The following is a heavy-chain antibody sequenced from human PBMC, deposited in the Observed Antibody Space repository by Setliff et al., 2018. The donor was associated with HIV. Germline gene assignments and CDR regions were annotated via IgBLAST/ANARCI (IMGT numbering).Heavy chain of an antibody. Sequence: ASVKVSCKASGYTFTSYAMHWVRQAPGQRLEWMGWINAGNGNTKYSQEFQGRVTITRDTSASTAYMELSSLRSEDMAVYYCARSPPYYDILTGYSNRGNWFDPWAREPWSPSPQ. V-gene: IGHV1-3*03. CDR2: INAGNGNT. J-gene: IGHJ5*02. D-gene: IGHD3-9*01. CDR3: ARSPPYYDILTGYSNRGNWFDP. CDR1: GYTFTSYA.